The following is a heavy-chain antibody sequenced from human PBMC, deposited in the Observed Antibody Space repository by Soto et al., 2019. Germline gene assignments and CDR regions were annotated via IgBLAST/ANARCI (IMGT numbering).Heavy chain of an antibody. J-gene: IGHJ4*02. CDR1: GFTFSSYG. CDR3: AKDLGGLVYTFDY. CDR2: ISNDGSNK. V-gene: IGHV3-30*18. Sequence: QVQLVESGGGVVQPGRSLRLSCAASGFTFSSYGMHWVRQAPGKGLEWVTVISNDGSNKYYADSVKGLFTISRDNSKNTLYLQLNSLRAEDTAVYYCAKDLGGLVYTFDYWGQGTLVTVSS. D-gene: IGHD6-19*01.